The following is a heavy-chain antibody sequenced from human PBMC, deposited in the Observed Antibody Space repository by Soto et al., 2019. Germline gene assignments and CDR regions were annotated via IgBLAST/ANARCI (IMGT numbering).Heavy chain of an antibody. J-gene: IGHJ4*02. CDR2: IKSKTDGGTT. V-gene: IGHV3-15*07. CDR3: ARDSDYSFDY. CDR1: GFTFSNAW. Sequence: GSLRLSCAASGFTFSNAWINWVRQAPGKGLEWVGRIKSKTDGGTTDYAEPVKGRFVFSRDDSNSLYLQMNSLRDEDTAVYYCARDSDYSFDYWGQGTLVTVSS. D-gene: IGHD4-4*01.